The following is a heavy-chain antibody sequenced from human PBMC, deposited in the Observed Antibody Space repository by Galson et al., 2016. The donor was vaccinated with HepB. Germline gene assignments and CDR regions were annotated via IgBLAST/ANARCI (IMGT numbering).Heavy chain of an antibody. Sequence: SLRLSCAGSDFTFSSHAMIWVRQAPGKGLEWVSGISGSASSTYYVASVKGRFTVSRDNSKNTLFLQMTSLRAEDTAFYYCAKGSLSVIGTHFDHWGQGTLVTVSS. CDR3: AKGSLSVIGTHFDH. V-gene: IGHV3-23*01. CDR2: ISGSASST. CDR1: DFTFSSHA. J-gene: IGHJ4*02. D-gene: IGHD6-19*01.